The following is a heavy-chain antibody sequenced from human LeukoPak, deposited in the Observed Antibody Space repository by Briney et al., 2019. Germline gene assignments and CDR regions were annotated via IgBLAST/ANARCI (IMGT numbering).Heavy chain of an antibody. J-gene: IGHJ3*02. Sequence: PSETLSLTCTVSGGSISSSSYYWGWIRQPPGKGLEWIGYIYYSGSTNYNPSLKSRVTISVDTSKNQFSLKLSSVTAADTAVYYCARDSTMIDGAFDIWGQGTMVTVSS. CDR3: ARDSTMIDGAFDI. CDR1: GGSISSSSYY. D-gene: IGHD3-22*01. V-gene: IGHV4-61*01. CDR2: IYYSGST.